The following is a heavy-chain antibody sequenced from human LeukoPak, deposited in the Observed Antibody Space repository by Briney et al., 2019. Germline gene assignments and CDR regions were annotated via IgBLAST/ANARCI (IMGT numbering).Heavy chain of an antibody. V-gene: IGHV4-39*01. J-gene: IGHJ6*03. CDR2: IYYTGNT. CDR3: GRHGLTGGNELYYYYFMDV. D-gene: IGHD4-23*01. CDR1: GGSIGSSIYY. Sequence: SETLSLTCTVSGGSIGSSIYYWGWIRQPPGKGLEWIGTIYYTGNTYYNPSLKSRITISVDTSKNQFSLKLRSLTAADTAVYYCGRHGLTGGNELYYYYFMDVWGKGTTVTISS.